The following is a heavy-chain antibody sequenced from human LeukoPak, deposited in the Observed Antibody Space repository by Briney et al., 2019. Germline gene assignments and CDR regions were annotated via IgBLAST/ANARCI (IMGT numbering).Heavy chain of an antibody. CDR2: IYYSGST. J-gene: IGHJ4*02. V-gene: IGHV4-59*08. CDR3: ARRPYGSGSYHDY. CDR1: GGSISSYY. Sequence: SETLSLTCTVSGGSISSYYWSWIRQPPGKGLEWIGYIYYSGSTNYNPSLKSRVTISVDTSKNQFSLKLSSVTAADTAVYYCARRPYGSGSYHDYWAQGTLVTVSS. D-gene: IGHD3-10*01.